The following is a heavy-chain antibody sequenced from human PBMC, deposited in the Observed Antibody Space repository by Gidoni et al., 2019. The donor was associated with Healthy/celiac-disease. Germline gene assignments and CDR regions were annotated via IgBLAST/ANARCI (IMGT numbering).Heavy chain of an antibody. J-gene: IGHJ3*02. CDR2: RWYDGSNK. CDR1: GFTFSSYG. Sequence: QVQLVESGGGVVQPGRSLRLSCAASGFTFSSYGMHWVRQAPGKGLEWVAGRWYDGSNKYYADSVKGRFTISRDNSKNTLYLQMNSLRAEDTAVYYCASFPGMIYYDFWSGHDGYDAFDIWGQGTMVTVSS. CDR3: ASFPGMIYYDFWSGHDGYDAFDI. D-gene: IGHD3-3*01. V-gene: IGHV3-33*01.